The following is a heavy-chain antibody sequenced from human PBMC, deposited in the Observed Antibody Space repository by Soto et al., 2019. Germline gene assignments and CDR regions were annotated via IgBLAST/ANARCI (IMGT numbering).Heavy chain of an antibody. CDR2: INHSGST. Sequence: PSETLSLTCAVYGGSFSGYYWSWIRQPPGKGLEWIGEINHSGSTNYNPSLKSRVTISVDTSKNQFSLKLSSVTAADTAVYYCGGVLVPAALGYYYGMDVWGQGTTVTVSS. CDR3: GGVLVPAALGYYYGMDV. J-gene: IGHJ6*02. CDR1: GGSFSGYY. D-gene: IGHD2-2*01. V-gene: IGHV4-34*01.